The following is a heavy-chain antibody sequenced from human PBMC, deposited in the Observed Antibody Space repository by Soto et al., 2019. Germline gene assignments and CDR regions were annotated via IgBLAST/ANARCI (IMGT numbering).Heavy chain of an antibody. CDR3: ARLIAYYDILTGYSNYYYYGMDV. CDR1: GYTFTSYG. V-gene: IGHV1-18*01. D-gene: IGHD3-9*01. Sequence: GASVKVSCKASGYTFTSYGISWVRQAPGQGLEWMGWISAYNGNTNYAQKLQGRVTMTTDTSTSTAYMELRSLRSDDTAVYYCARLIAYYDILTGYSNYYYYGMDVWGQGTTVTVSS. CDR2: ISAYNGNT. J-gene: IGHJ6*02.